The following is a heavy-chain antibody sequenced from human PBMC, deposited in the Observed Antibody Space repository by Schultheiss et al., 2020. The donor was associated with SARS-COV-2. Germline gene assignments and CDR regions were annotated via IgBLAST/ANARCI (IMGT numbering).Heavy chain of an antibody. D-gene: IGHD1-26*01. CDR3: ARDLTVGATQGFDY. V-gene: IGHV3-48*03. CDR1: GFTFSSYE. CDR2: ISSSGSTI. Sequence: GESLKISCAASGFTFSSYEMNWVRQAPGKGLEWVSYISSSGSTIYYADSVKGRFTISRDNAKNSLYLQMNSLRAEDTAVYYCARDLTVGATQGFDYWGQGTLVTVSS. J-gene: IGHJ4*02.